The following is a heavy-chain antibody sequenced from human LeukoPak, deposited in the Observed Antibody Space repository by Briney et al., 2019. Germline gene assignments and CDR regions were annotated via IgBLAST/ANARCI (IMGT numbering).Heavy chain of an antibody. Sequence: PSETLSLTCTVSGGYISSTSYYWGWIRQPPGKGLEWIGIIYNRGSTDYNPSLKSRVTISVDTSKNQFSLKLSSVTAADTAVYYCARGRNYYGSGSYRGPIDYWGQGTLVTVSS. CDR3: ARGRNYYGSGSYRGPIDY. J-gene: IGHJ4*02. CDR1: GGYISSTSYY. V-gene: IGHV4-39*07. D-gene: IGHD3-10*01. CDR2: IYNRGST.